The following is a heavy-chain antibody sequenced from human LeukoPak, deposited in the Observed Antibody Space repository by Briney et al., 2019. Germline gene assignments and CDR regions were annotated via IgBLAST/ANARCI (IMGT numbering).Heavy chain of an antibody. CDR2: IIPVFGTA. V-gene: IGHV1-69*13. CDR1: GGTFSSYT. J-gene: IGHJ5*02. D-gene: IGHD1-7*01. CDR3: ARGAGRTGTTQSWFDP. Sequence: ASVKVSCKASGGTFSSYTINWVRQAPGQGLEWMGGIIPVFGTANYVQKFQGRVTITADESTSTAYMELSSLRSEDTAVYYCARGAGRTGTTQSWFDPWGQGTLVTVSS.